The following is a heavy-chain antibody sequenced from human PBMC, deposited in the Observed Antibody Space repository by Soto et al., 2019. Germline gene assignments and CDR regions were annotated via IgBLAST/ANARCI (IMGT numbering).Heavy chain of an antibody. V-gene: IGHV3-74*01. CDR1: GFTFSRHW. CDR3: ARFGWNEDDAFDI. CDR2: INSDGSAT. D-gene: IGHD1-1*01. Sequence: EVQLVESGGGLVQPGGSLRLSCAASGFTFSRHWMYWVRQAPGRGLVWVSRINSDGSATNYADSVKGRFTISRDNAKNPLYLQMNSLRAEDTAVYYCARFGWNEDDAFDIWGQGTMVTVSS. J-gene: IGHJ3*02.